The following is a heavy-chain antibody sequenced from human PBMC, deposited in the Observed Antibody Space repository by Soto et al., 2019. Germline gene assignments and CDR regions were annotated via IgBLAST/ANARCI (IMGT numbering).Heavy chain of an antibody. V-gene: IGHV4-61*03. CDR3: AREWGLLPYYVMNV. CDR2: ISYTGRT. D-gene: IGHD7-27*01. J-gene: IGHJ6*02. CDR1: GDSVTSGSYY. Sequence: SETLSLTCIVSGDSVTSGSYYWTWLRQPPGKGLEWIGYISYTGRTKYNPSLQSRVTISVDTSKNDFSLNLSSVTAADTAVYFCAREWGLLPYYVMNVWSHGTAVTVSS.